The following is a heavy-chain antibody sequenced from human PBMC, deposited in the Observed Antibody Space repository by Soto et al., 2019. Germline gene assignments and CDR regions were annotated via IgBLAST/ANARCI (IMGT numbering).Heavy chain of an antibody. CDR3: AKQKAAYRIFYFDY. CDR1: GFTFSSYA. D-gene: IGHD6-13*01. V-gene: IGHV3-23*01. Sequence: LRLSCAASGFTFSSYAMRWVRQAPGKGLEWVSAISGSGGSTYYADSVKGRFTISRDNSKNTLYLQMNSLRAEDTAVYYCAKQKAAYRIFYFDYGGQGTLVTVSS. J-gene: IGHJ4*02. CDR2: ISGSGGST.